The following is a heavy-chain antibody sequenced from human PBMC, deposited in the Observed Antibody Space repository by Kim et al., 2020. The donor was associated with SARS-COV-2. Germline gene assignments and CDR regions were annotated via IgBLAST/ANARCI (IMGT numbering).Heavy chain of an antibody. J-gene: IGHJ4*02. CDR3: ARGWFGQVGDY. V-gene: IGHV3-21*01. Sequence: GGSLRLSCAASGLTFNTYTMDWVRQAPGKGLEWVSSITVSSTHIYYADSVKGRFTISRDNARNSVYLQMNSLRVDDTAVYYCARGWFGQVGDYWGQGTRVTVSS. CDR2: ITVSSTHI. D-gene: IGHD3-10*01. CDR1: GLTFNTYT.